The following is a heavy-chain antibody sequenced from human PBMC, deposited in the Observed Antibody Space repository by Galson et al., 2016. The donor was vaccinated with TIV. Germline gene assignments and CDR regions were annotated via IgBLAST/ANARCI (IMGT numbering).Heavy chain of an antibody. J-gene: IGHJ4*02. Sequence: QSGAEVKKPGESLKISCKGSGYSFSTYWIAWVRQMPGKGLEWMGNIYPADSDTKYSPSFQGQVTISADKSITTAYLQWTSLKASDTAMYYCARGSGTIFGRVRPIDYWGQGTLVTVSS. CDR2: IYPADSDT. V-gene: IGHV5-51*01. D-gene: IGHD3-3*01. CDR3: ARGSGTIFGRVRPIDY. CDR1: GYSFSTYW.